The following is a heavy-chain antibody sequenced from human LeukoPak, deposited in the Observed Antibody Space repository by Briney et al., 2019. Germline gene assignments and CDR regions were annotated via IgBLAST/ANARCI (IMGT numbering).Heavy chain of an antibody. Sequence: GGSLRLSCAASGFTFSNHNMNWVRQAPGKGLEWVSSISTSSSYIYYADSVKGRFTISRDNAKKSLYLQMNSLRAEDTAVYYCARDRLQVHGYWGQGTLVTVSS. V-gene: IGHV3-21*01. CDR3: ARDRLQVHGY. D-gene: IGHD4-11*01. J-gene: IGHJ4*02. CDR1: GFTFSNHN. CDR2: ISTSSSYI.